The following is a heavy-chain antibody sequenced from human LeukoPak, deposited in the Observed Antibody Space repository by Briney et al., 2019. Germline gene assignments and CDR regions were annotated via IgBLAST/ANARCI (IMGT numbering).Heavy chain of an antibody. CDR2: VYYSGST. CDR1: GGSVSGYY. Sequence: SETLSLTCVVSGGSVSGYYWGWIRQPPGRGLEWIGYVYYSGSTNYNPSFKSRVTISVDTSRNQFSLQLSSVTAADTAVYYCAGIHRYCSGGACYVLDNWGQGTLVAVSS. D-gene: IGHD2-15*01. J-gene: IGHJ4*02. CDR3: AGIHRYCSGGACYVLDN. V-gene: IGHV4-59*02.